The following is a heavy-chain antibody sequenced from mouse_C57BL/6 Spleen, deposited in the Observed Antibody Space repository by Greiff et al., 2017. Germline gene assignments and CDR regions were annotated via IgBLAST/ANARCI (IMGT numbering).Heavy chain of an antibody. J-gene: IGHJ3*01. D-gene: IGHD2-4*01. V-gene: IGHV2-2*01. CDR1: GFSLTSYG. Sequence: VKLQESGPGLVQPSQSLSITCTVSGFSLTSYGVHWVRQSPGKGLEWLGVIWSGGSTDYNAAFISRLSVSKDNSKSQVFFKMNSLQADDTAIYYCARNWNYGFAYWGQGTLVTVSA. CDR3: ARNWNYGFAY. CDR2: IWSGGST.